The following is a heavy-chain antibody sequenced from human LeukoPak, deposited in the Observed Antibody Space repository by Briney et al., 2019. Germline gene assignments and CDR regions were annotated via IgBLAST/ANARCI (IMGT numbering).Heavy chain of an antibody. D-gene: IGHD2-15*01. V-gene: IGHV1-69*05. CDR3: ARGEAVWVVAATPFDF. CDR1: GGTFSSYA. Sequence: SVKVSCKASGGTFSSYAISWVRQAPGQGLEWMGRIIPIFGTANYAQKFQGRVTITTDESTSTAYMELSSLRSEDTAVYYCARGEAVWVVAATPFDFWGQGTLVTVSS. CDR2: IIPIFGTA. J-gene: IGHJ4*02.